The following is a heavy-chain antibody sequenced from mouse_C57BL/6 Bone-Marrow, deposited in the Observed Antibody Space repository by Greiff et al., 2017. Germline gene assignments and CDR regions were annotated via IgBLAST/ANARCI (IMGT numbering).Heavy chain of an antibody. CDR3: ARRIYYGNYVLAMDY. D-gene: IGHD2-1*01. V-gene: IGHV3-6*01. CDR1: GYSITSGYY. J-gene: IGHJ4*01. Sequence: EVKLMESGPGLVKPSQSLSLTCSVTGYSITSGYYWNWIRQFPGNKLEWMGYISYDGSNNYNPSLKNRISITRDTSKNQFFLKLNSVTTEDTATYYCARRIYYGNYVLAMDYWGQGTSVTVSS. CDR2: ISYDGSN.